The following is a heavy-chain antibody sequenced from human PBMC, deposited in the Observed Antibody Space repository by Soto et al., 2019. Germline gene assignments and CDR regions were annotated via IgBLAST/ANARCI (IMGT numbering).Heavy chain of an antibody. Sequence: ASVKVSCKASGYSFTSLDINWVRQTAGQGHEWMGWMQPSTGRTGYAQKFQGRVTMTRDTSINTAYMELTTLTSDDTAFYYCARGVSAGVDYWGQGTLDTVSS. CDR2: MQPSTGRT. V-gene: IGHV1-8*01. CDR1: GYSFTSLD. CDR3: ARGVSAGVDY. D-gene: IGHD1-26*01. J-gene: IGHJ4*02.